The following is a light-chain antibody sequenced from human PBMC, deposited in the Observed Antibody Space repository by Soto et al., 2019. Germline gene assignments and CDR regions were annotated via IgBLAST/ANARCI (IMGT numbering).Light chain of an antibody. J-gene: IGLJ3*02. CDR3: SSYTTSSTRV. CDR1: SSDVGGYKF. CDR2: EVS. V-gene: IGLV2-14*01. Sequence: QSVLTQPASVSGSPGQSITISCTGTSSDVGGYKFVSWYQQHPGKAPKLMIYEVSNRPSGVSNRFSGSKSGNTASLTISGLQAEDEADYYCSSYTTSSTRVFGGGTQLPV.